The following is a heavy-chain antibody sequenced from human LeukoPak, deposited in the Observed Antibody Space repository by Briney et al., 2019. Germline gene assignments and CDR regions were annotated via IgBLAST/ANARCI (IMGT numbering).Heavy chain of an antibody. CDR3: ARVIGSYGDSAY. V-gene: IGHV3-48*04. D-gene: IGHD1-26*01. Sequence: GGSLRLSCAASGFTFSSYSINWVRQAPGKGLEWVSYISSTSSAIYYADSVKGRFTISRDHAKNSLYLQMNSLRAEDTAVYYCARVIGSYGDSAYWGQGTLVTVSS. CDR1: GFTFSSYS. CDR2: ISSTSSAI. J-gene: IGHJ4*02.